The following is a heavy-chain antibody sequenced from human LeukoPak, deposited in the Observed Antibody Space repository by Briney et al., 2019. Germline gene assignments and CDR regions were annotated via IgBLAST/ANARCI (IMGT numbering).Heavy chain of an antibody. D-gene: IGHD3-22*01. CDR1: GYTFTGYY. Sequence: GASVKVSCKASGYTFTGYYMHWVRQAPGQGLEWMGGIIPIFGTANYAQKFQGRVTITADESTSTAYMELSSLRSEDTAVYYCARDLYYYDSSGYLHWGQGTLVTVSS. V-gene: IGHV1-69*13. CDR3: ARDLYYYDSSGYLH. J-gene: IGHJ4*02. CDR2: IIPIFGTA.